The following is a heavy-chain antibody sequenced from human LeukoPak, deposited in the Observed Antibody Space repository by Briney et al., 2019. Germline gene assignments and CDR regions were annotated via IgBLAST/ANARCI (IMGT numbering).Heavy chain of an antibody. V-gene: IGHV3-53*01. J-gene: IGHJ4*02. Sequence: PGGSLRLSCAASGFTVSSNYMSWVRQAPGKGLEWVSVIYSGGSTYYADSVKGRFTISRDNSKNTLYLQMNSLRAEDTAVYYCARPDPPLILEWPAPYFDYWGQGTLVTVSS. CDR1: GFTVSSNY. CDR3: ARPDPPLILEWPAPYFDY. CDR2: IYSGGST. D-gene: IGHD3-3*01.